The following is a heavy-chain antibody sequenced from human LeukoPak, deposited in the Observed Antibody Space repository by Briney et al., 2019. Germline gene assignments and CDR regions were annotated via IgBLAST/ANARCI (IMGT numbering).Heavy chain of an antibody. CDR3: AREGGDSYGYGNYDYYGMDV. V-gene: IGHV3-21*01. J-gene: IGHJ6*02. CDR1: GFTFSSYS. D-gene: IGHD5-18*01. Sequence: PGGSLRLSCAASGFTFSSYSMNWVRQAPGKGLEWVSSISGSGSYIYYADSVKGRFTISRDSAKNSLFLQMNSLRAEDTAVYYCAREGGDSYGYGNYDYYGMDVWGQGTTVTVSS. CDR2: ISGSGSYI.